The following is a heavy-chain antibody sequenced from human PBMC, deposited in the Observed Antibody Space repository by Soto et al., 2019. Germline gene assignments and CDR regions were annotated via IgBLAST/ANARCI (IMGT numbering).Heavy chain of an antibody. J-gene: IGHJ5*02. D-gene: IGHD5-12*01. Sequence: QVQLVQSGAEVKKPGASVKVSCKASGITLSTYAIHWVRQAPGQRLEWMGWINAGNGNTRYSQKFQGRVTLTRDTSASTAYMDLSSLRSEDTAIYYCARAISGYVTWGQGTLVTVSS. V-gene: IGHV1-3*01. CDR3: ARAISGYVT. CDR2: INAGNGNT. CDR1: GITLSTYA.